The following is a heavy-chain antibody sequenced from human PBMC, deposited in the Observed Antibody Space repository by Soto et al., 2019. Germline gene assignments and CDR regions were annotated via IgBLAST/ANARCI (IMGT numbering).Heavy chain of an antibody. V-gene: IGHV4-39*01. CDR3: ARHRRGVIVIGYFDY. CDR2: IYYSGST. CDR1: GVSISSSSYY. Sequence: SETLSLTCTVSGVSISSSSYYWGWIRQPPGKGLEWIGSIYYSGSTYYNPSLKSRVTISVDTSKNQFSLKLSSVTAADTAVYYCARHRRGVIVIGYFDYWGQGTLVTVSS. J-gene: IGHJ4*02. D-gene: IGHD3-16*02.